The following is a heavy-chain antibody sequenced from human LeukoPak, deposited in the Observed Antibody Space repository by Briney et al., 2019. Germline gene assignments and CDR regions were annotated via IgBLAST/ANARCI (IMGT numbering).Heavy chain of an antibody. Sequence: SETLSLTCAVSGGSISSGGYYWSWIRQHPGKGLEWIGYIYYSGSTYYNPSLKSRVTISVDTSKNQFSLKLSSVTAADTAVYYCARGVGWELPSAFDIWGQGTMVTVSS. CDR1: GGSISSGGYY. CDR2: IYYSGST. D-gene: IGHD1-26*01. CDR3: ARGVGWELPSAFDI. V-gene: IGHV4-31*11. J-gene: IGHJ3*02.